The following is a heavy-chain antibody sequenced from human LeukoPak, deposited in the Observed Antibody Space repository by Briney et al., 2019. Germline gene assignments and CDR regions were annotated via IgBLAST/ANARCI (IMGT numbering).Heavy chain of an antibody. Sequence: GGSLRLSCAASGFTFSSYSMNWVRQAPGKGLEWVSSISSSSSYIYYADSVKGRFTISRDNAKNSLYLQMNSLRAEDTAVYYCARVSRPPISSGWSFDIWGQGTMVTVSS. CDR2: ISSSSSYI. D-gene: IGHD6-19*01. V-gene: IGHV3-21*01. J-gene: IGHJ3*02. CDR1: GFTFSSYS. CDR3: ARVSRPPISSGWSFDI.